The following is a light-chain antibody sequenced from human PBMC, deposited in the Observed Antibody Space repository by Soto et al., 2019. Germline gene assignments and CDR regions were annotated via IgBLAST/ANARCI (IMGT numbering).Light chain of an antibody. V-gene: IGKV1-27*01. J-gene: IGKJ5*01. CDR1: QGIEGF. Sequence: DIQITQSPPSLSASVGDRVTITCRASQGIEGFLAWYQQKPGTAPKLLVYGTSTLQVGVPSRFSGSGWGTDFTLTISSVQPEDVATYYCQQANSFPLITFGQGTRLEIK. CDR2: GTS. CDR3: QQANSFPLIT.